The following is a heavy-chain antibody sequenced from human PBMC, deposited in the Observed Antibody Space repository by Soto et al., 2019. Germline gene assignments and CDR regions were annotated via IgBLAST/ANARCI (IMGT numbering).Heavy chain of an antibody. CDR1: GFTFSSYG. CDR2: ISYDGSNK. D-gene: IGHD3-10*01. V-gene: IGHV3-30*18. J-gene: IGHJ6*02. CDR3: AKDRLVWFGELYYYYGMDV. Sequence: GGSLRLSCAASGFTFSSYGMHWVRQAPGKGLEWVAVISYDGSNKYYADSVKGRFTISRDNSKNTLYLQMNSLRAEDTAVYYCAKDRLVWFGELYYYYGMDVWGQGTTVTVSS.